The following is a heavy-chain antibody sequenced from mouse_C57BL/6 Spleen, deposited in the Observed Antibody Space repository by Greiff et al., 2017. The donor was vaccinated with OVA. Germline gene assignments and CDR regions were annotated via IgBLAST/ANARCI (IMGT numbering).Heavy chain of an antibody. CDR1: GFSLTSYA. V-gene: IGHV2-9-1*01. D-gene: IGHD2-5*01. J-gene: IGHJ4*01. CDR3: ASIVTTLYYYAMDY. CDR2: IWTGGGT. Sequence: VKLMESGPGLVAPSQSLSITCTVSGFSLTSYAISWVRQPPGKGLEWLGVIWTGGGTNYNSALKSRLSISKDNSKSQVFLKMNSLQTDDTARYYCASIVTTLYYYAMDYWGQGTSVTVSS.